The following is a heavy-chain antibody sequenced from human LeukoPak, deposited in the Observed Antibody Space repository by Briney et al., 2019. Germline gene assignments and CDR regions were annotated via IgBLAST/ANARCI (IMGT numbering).Heavy chain of an antibody. D-gene: IGHD6-19*01. CDR3: ARDWVSSGWPRYFDY. J-gene: IGHJ4*02. Sequence: GASVKVSCKASGYTFTSYAMNWVRQAPGQGLEWMGWINTNTGNPTYAQGFTGRFVFSLDTSVSTAYLQISSLKAEDTAVYYCARDWVSSGWPRYFDYWGQGTLVTVSS. V-gene: IGHV7-4-1*02. CDR2: INTNTGNP. CDR1: GYTFTSYA.